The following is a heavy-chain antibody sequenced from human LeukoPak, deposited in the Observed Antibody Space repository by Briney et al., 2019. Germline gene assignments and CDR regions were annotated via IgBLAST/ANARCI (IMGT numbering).Heavy chain of an antibody. CDR1: GFTFSSYG. D-gene: IGHD3-22*01. Sequence: PGGSLRLSCAASGFTFSSYGMHWVRQAPGKGLEWVAVISYDGSNKYYADSVKGRFTISRDNSKNTLYLQMNSLRAEDTAVYYCATPRSDSSGYHSYFDYWGQGTLVTVSS. CDR3: ATPRSDSSGYHSYFDY. V-gene: IGHV3-30*03. J-gene: IGHJ4*02. CDR2: ISYDGSNK.